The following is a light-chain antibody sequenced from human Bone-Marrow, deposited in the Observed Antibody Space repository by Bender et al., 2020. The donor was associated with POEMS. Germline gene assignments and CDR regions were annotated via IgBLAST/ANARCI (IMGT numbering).Light chain of an antibody. CDR2: GYN. J-gene: IGLJ3*02. CDR3: QSYDNSLGGWV. Sequence: QSVLTQPPSASGTPGQRVTIPCTGSSSNTGSGYDINWYQPLPGTAPKLLIYGYNNRPSGVPDRFSGSKSGTSASLAITGLQAEDEGDYYCQSYDNSLGGWVFGGGTKLTVL. CDR1: SSNTGSGYD. V-gene: IGLV1-40*01.